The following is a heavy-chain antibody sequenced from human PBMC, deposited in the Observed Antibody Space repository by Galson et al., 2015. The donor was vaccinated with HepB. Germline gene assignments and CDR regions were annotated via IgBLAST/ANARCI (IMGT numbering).Heavy chain of an antibody. V-gene: IGHV3-30*03. CDR3: ARDPTVTTPGYYYLYMDV. Sequence: SLRLSCAASGFAFSHYGMHWVRQAPGKGLDWVAVISYDQKNKYYADSLKGRFTISRDNSKNTLYLQMNSLRAEDPAVYYCARDPTVTTPGYYYLYMDVWCKGATVTVSS. CDR2: ISYDQKNK. CDR1: GFAFSHYG. D-gene: IGHD4-11*01. J-gene: IGHJ6*03.